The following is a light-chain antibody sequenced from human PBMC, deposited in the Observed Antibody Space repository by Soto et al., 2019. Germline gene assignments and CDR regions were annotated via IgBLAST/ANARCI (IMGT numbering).Light chain of an antibody. J-gene: IGLJ2*01. Sequence: QSALTQPASVSGSPGQSITISCTGTSSDVGGYNYVSWYQQHPGKAPKLMIYDVSNRPSGVSNRFSGSKSGNTASLTISGLQAEDEADYYCSSHKRSSTLVVFGGGTKLTVL. V-gene: IGLV2-14*01. CDR3: SSHKRSSTLVV. CDR1: SSDVGGYNY. CDR2: DVS.